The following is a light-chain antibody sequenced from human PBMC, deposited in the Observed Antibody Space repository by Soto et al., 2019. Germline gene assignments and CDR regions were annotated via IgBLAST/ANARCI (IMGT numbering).Light chain of an antibody. J-gene: IGLJ1*01. V-gene: IGLV2-14*03. CDR1: SSDVGNYNY. CDR2: DVS. CDR3: SSYTSSTTLYV. Sequence: QSPLTQPASVSWSPGQSITISGTGASSDVGNYNYVSLYQQHPGKAPKLIIYDVSNRPSGVSNRFSGSKSGNTASLTISGLQAEDEADYYCSSYTSSTTLYVFGTGTKVTVL.